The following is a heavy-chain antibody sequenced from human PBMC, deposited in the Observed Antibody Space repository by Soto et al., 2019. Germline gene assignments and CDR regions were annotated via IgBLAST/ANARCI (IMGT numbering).Heavy chain of an antibody. D-gene: IGHD6-13*01. J-gene: IGHJ6*02. CDR2: IYSGGST. V-gene: IGHV3-53*01. CDR3: ARDNISVAAAGPEYYYYGMDV. CDR1: GFTVSSNY. Sequence: GGSLRLSCAASGFTVSSNYMSWVRQAPGKGLEWVSVIYSGGSTYHADSVKGRFTISRDNSKNTLYLQMNSLRAEDTAVYYCARDNISVAAAGPEYYYYGMDVWGQGTTVTVSS.